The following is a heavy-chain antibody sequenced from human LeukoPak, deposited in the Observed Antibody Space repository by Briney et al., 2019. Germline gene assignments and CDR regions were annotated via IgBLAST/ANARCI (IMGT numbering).Heavy chain of an antibody. CDR3: ARDVFHYDSSGYSNFDY. D-gene: IGHD3-22*01. Sequence: SETLSLTCTVSGGSISSSSYDWGWVRQPPGKGLEWIGSIYYSGSTYYNPSLKSRVTISVDTSTNQFSLKLSSVTAADTAVYYCARDVFHYDSSGYSNFDYWGQGTLVTVSS. CDR2: IYYSGST. J-gene: IGHJ4*02. CDR1: GGSISSSSYD. V-gene: IGHV4-39*07.